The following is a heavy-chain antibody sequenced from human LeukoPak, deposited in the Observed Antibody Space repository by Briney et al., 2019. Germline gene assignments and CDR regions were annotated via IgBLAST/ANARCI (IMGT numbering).Heavy chain of an antibody. J-gene: IGHJ4*02. D-gene: IGHD5-24*01. Sequence: PGGSLRLSCAASGFTFSSYAMHWVRQAPGKGLEWVAVIPYDGSNKYYADSVKGRFTISRDNAKNSLYLQMNSLRAEDTAVYYCVRDGVRDGLYFDYWGQGTLVTVSS. CDR1: GFTFSSYA. CDR2: IPYDGSNK. CDR3: VRDGVRDGLYFDY. V-gene: IGHV3-30*04.